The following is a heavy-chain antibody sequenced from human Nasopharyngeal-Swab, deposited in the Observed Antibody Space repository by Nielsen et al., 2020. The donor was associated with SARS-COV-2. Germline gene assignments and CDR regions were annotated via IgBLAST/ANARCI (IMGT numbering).Heavy chain of an antibody. Sequence: WIRQPPGKGLEWASSISSSSSYIYYADSVKGRFTISRDNAKNSLYLQMNSLRAEDTAVYYCASLLAPFDYWGQGTLVTVSS. CDR2: ISSSSSYI. CDR3: ASLLAPFDY. V-gene: IGHV3-21*01. J-gene: IGHJ4*02. D-gene: IGHD2/OR15-2a*01.